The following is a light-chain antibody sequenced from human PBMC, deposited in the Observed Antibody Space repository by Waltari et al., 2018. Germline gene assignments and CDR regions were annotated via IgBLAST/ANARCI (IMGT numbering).Light chain of an antibody. J-gene: IGLJ1*01. CDR1: SSDVGNSNV. CDR2: EDI. CDR3: CSYSRSGTFL. Sequence: QSVLTQPASVSGSPGQSITISCTGTSSDVGNSNVVSWYLQDPGKVPKLLIYEDIMRPSGVSNRFSGSKSVNTAFLTVAGLRTEDEGDYYCCSYSRSGTFLFGTGTRVTVL. V-gene: IGLV2-23*01.